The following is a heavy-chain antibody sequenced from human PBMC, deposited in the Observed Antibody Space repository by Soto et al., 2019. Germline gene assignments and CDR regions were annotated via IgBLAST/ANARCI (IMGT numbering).Heavy chain of an antibody. J-gene: IGHJ4*02. D-gene: IGHD5-12*01. CDR2: ISGSGDST. CDR1: GFTYSSYV. CDR3: AKGFNGRWLPQTPFDY. V-gene: IGHV3-23*01. Sequence: EVQLLESGGALVQPGGSLRLSCAASGFTYSSYVMTWVRQAPGKGLEWVSAISGSGDSTYYADSVKGRFTISRDNSKNTLYLQMNSLRVEDTAVYNCAKGFNGRWLPQTPFDYWGQGTLVTVSS.